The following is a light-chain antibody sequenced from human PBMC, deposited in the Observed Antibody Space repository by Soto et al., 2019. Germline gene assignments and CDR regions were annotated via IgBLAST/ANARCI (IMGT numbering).Light chain of an antibody. J-gene: IGKJ1*01. Sequence: ETLMTQSPATLSVSPGERATLSCRASQSVSDYLAWYQQRPGQAPRLLIFGASTRATGIPARFSGSGSGTEFTLTISSLQSEDFAVYYCQQYNNWPGTFGQGTKVDIK. CDR2: GAS. CDR3: QQYNNWPGT. V-gene: IGKV3-15*01. CDR1: QSVSDY.